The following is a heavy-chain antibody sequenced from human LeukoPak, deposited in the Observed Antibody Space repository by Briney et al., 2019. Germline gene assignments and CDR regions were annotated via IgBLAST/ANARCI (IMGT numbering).Heavy chain of an antibody. D-gene: IGHD5-12*01. CDR2: ISYDGINK. CDR1: GFTFSSYG. CDR3: VASLIVATIVDWFDP. Sequence: PGGSLRLSCAASGFTFSSYGMHWVRQAPGKGLEWVAVISYDGINKYYADSVKVRFTISRDNAKKSLFLQMNPLRAEDTAVYYCVASLIVATIVDWFDPWGQGTLVTVSS. J-gene: IGHJ5*02. V-gene: IGHV3-30*03.